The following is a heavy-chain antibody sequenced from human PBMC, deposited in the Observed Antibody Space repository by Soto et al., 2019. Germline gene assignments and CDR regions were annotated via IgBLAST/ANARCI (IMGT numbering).Heavy chain of an antibody. CDR2: VYSTEIT. V-gene: IGHV4-59*12. CDR1: GDSISSYL. CDR3: ARGSEAWFDP. J-gene: IGHJ5*02. Sequence: AXETLYVNCTDPGDSISSYLWSWIRQPPGKGLEWIGYVYSTEITNYNPSLKSRVAMSIDTSKNQFSLKVRSVTAADTAVYYCARGSEAWFDPWGQGTLVTVSS.